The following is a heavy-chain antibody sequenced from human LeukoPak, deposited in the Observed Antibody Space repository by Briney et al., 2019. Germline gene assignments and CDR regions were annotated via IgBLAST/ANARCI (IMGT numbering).Heavy chain of an antibody. Sequence: PSETLSLTCTVSGGSISSYYWSWIRQPAGKGLEWIGRIYTSGSTNYNPSLKSRVTMSVDTSKSQFPLKLSSVTAADTAVYYCARGNYCGGDCSPFDPWGQGTLVTVSS. CDR2: IYTSGST. CDR3: ARGNYCGGDCSPFDP. V-gene: IGHV4-4*07. CDR1: GGSISSYY. J-gene: IGHJ5*02. D-gene: IGHD2-21*01.